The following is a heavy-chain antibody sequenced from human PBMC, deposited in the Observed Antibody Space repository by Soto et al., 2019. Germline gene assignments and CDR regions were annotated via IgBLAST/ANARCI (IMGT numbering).Heavy chain of an antibody. CDR2: VCHDGRNT. J-gene: IGHJ4*02. CDR3: AKGGRQWLVTSDFNY. Sequence: VQLVESGGGVVQPGRSLRLSCAASGFTFSDYAMHWVRQAPGKGLEWVAVVCHDGRNTHDADSVKGRFTISRDSSKNTVSVEMTSLRAEDTAVYYWAKGGRQWLVTSDFNYWGQGALVTVPS. V-gene: IGHV3-30*18. D-gene: IGHD6-19*01. CDR1: GFTFSDYA.